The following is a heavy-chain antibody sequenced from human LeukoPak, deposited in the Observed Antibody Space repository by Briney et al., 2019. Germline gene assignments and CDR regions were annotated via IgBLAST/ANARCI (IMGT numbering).Heavy chain of an antibody. Sequence: ASVKFSCKASGYTFTSYGITWVRRAPGQGLEWMGWISAYNGNTNYAQKLQGRVTMTTDTSTSTAYMELRSLRSDDTAVYYCARRTRGYPDYWGQGTLVSVSS. CDR2: ISAYNGNT. D-gene: IGHD5-12*01. CDR1: GYTFTSYG. J-gene: IGHJ4*02. CDR3: ARRTRGYPDY. V-gene: IGHV1-18*01.